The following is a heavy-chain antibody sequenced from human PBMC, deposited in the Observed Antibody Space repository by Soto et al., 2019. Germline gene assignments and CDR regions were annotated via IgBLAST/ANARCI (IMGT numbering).Heavy chain of an antibody. D-gene: IGHD1-26*01. J-gene: IGHJ4*02. V-gene: IGHV3-30*03. CDR1: GFTFSSYG. CDR3: SSDSGSYPGGDYFDY. Sequence: GGSLRLSCAASGFTFSSYGMHWVRQAPGKGLEWVAVISYDGSNKYYADSVKGRFTISRDNSKNTLYLQMNSLRAEDTAVYYCSSDSGSYPGGDYFDYWGQGTLVTVSS. CDR2: ISYDGSNK.